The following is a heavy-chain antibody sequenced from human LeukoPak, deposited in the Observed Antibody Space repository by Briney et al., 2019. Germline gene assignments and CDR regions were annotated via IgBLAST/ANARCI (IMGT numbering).Heavy chain of an antibody. CDR3: ARDRGWTAAAGRTTYFDY. V-gene: IGHV4-59*01. J-gene: IGHJ4*02. CDR2: IYYSGST. CDR1: GGSISSYY. Sequence: SESLSLTCTVSGGSISSYYWSWIRQPPGKGLEWIGYIYYSGSTNYNPSLKSRVTISVDTSKNQFSLKLSSVTAADTAVYYCARDRGWTAAAGRTTYFDYWGQGTLVTVSS. D-gene: IGHD6-13*01.